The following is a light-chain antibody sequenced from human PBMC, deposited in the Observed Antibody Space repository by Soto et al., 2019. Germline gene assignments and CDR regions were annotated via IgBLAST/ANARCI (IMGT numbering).Light chain of an antibody. CDR3: QQYSTGLWT. J-gene: IGKJ1*01. CDR1: QSVDSK. CDR2: GAS. V-gene: IGKV3-15*01. Sequence: EIVMTQSPATLSVSPGERATLYCRASQSVDSKLAWYQQKPGQGPRLLIYGASSRATGIPARFSGSGSGTEFTRTISSLQSEDFAVDYCQQYSTGLWTFGQGTKVEIK.